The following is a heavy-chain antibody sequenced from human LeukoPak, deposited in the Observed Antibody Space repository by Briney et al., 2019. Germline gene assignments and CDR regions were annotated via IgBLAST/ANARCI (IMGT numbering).Heavy chain of an antibody. V-gene: IGHV4-4*07. CDR1: GGSISSYY. CDR2: IYTSGST. Sequence: SSETLSLTCTVSGGSISSYYWSWIRQPAGKGLEWIGRIYTSGSTNYNPSIKSRVTMSVDTSKNQFSLKLSSVTAADTAVYYCARGCSGGSCYQSDAFDIWGQGTMVTVSS. D-gene: IGHD2-15*01. J-gene: IGHJ3*02. CDR3: ARGCSGGSCYQSDAFDI.